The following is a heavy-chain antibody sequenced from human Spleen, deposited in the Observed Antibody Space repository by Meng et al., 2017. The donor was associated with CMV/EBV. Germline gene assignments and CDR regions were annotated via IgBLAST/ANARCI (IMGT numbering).Heavy chain of an antibody. J-gene: IGHJ5*02. V-gene: IGHV1-8*02. CDR1: GYRFTNYW. Sequence: GESLKISCKASGYRFTNYWVGWVRQATGQGLEWMGWMNPNSGNTGYAQKFQGRVTMTRNTSISTAYMELSSLRSEDTAGYYCARRQASWGQGTLVTVSS. CDR2: MNPNSGNT. CDR3: ARRQAS.